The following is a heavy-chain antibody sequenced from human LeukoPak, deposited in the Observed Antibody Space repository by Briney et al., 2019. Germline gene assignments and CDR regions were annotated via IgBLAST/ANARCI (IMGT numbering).Heavy chain of an antibody. J-gene: IGHJ4*02. CDR2: IYYSGST. CDR3: ASAKEMATIDY. Sequence: SETLSLTCTVSGGSISSSSYYWGWIRQPPGKGLEWIGSIYYSGSTYYNPSLKSRVTISVDTSKNQFSLKLSSVTAADTAVYYCASAKEMATIDYWGQGTLVTVSS. V-gene: IGHV4-39*01. D-gene: IGHD5-24*01. CDR1: GGSISSSSYY.